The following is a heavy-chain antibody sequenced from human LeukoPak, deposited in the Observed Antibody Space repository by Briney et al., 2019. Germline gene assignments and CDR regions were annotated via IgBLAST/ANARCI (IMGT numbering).Heavy chain of an antibody. CDR1: GGSISSSSYY. Sequence: SETLSLTCTVSGGSISSSSYYWGWIRQPPGKGLEWIGSIYYSGSTYYNPSLKSRVTISVDKSKNQFSLKLSSVTAADTAVYYCARPGGGDSTDYWGQGTLVTVSS. D-gene: IGHD2-21*02. J-gene: IGHJ4*02. V-gene: IGHV4-39*07. CDR3: ARPGGGDSTDY. CDR2: IYYSGST.